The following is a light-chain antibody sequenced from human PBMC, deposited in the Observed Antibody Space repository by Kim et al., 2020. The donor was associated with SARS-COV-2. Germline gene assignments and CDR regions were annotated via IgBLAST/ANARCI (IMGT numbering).Light chain of an antibody. CDR3: SSYAGSNNLI. V-gene: IGLV2-8*01. J-gene: IGLJ2*01. CDR1: SSDIGGYYY. CDR2: EVS. Sequence: GQSGTSSCTGTSSDIGGYYYVSWYQQHPGKAPKLMIYEVSERPSGVPDRFSGSKSGNTASLTVSGLQAEDEADYYCSSYAGSNNLIFGGGTQLTVL.